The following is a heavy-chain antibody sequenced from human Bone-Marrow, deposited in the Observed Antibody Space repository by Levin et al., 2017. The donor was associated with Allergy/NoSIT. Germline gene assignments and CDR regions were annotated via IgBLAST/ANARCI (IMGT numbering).Heavy chain of an antibody. CDR3: SAATGMLVNMDV. CDR2: MYHSGST. J-gene: IGHJ6*03. CDR1: GGSISSSGYY. Sequence: ESLKISCIVSGGSISSSGYYWGWIRQPPGKGLEWIGSMYHSGSTYYNPSLKSRVTISADTSKNQFSLKLSSVTAADTAVYHCSAATGMLVNMDVWGGGTTVTVSS. D-gene: IGHD6-13*01. V-gene: IGHV4-39*01.